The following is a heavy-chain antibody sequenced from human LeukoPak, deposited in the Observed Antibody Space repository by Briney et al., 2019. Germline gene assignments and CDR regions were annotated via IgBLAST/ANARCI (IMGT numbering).Heavy chain of an antibody. CDR3: APGDFSGFWFDP. CDR1: GGSISNTNYC. V-gene: IGHV4-39*01. J-gene: IGHJ5*02. D-gene: IGHD3-10*01. CDR2: IYYSGIT. Sequence: SETLSLTCTVSGGSISNTNYCWGWIRQPPGKGLEWIGTIYYSGITYYNPSLKSRVTIPVDTSKNQFSLNLASVTAADTAVYYCAPGDFSGFWFDPWGRGPLVTVSS.